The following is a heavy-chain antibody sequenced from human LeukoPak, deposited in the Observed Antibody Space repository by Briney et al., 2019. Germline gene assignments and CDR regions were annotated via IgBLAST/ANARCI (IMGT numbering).Heavy chain of an antibody. Sequence: SETLSLTCTVSGGSISSGSYYWSWIRQPAGKGLEWIGRIYTSGSTNYNPSLKSRVTISVDTSKNQFSLKLSSVTAADTAVYYCARYTAMDLYYFDYWGQGTLVTVSS. D-gene: IGHD5-18*01. CDR1: GGSISSGSYY. J-gene: IGHJ4*02. CDR2: IYTSGST. CDR3: ARYTAMDLYYFDY. V-gene: IGHV4-61*02.